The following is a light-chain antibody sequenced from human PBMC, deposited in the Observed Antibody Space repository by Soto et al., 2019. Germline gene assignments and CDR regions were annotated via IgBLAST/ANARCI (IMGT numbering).Light chain of an antibody. CDR2: DVN. Sequence: QSALTQPASVNASPGQSITISSTGTSNGVGGYNYVSWYQQHPGKAPKLIIYDVNNRPSGVSNRFSGSKSGNTASLTISGLQAEDEADYYCDSYSSTNTRYVFGTGTKVTVL. V-gene: IGLV2-14*03. J-gene: IGLJ1*01. CDR3: DSYSSTNTRYV. CDR1: SNGVGGYNY.